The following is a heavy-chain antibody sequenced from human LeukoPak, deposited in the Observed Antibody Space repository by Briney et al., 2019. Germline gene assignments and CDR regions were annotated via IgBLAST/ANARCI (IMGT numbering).Heavy chain of an antibody. CDR2: ISGFNGNT. J-gene: IGHJ6*03. CDR3: ALDYYDSSGYLDLYYYYMDV. CDR1: GYTFASYG. Sequence: ASVKVSCKASGYTFASYGISWVRQAPGQGLEWMGWISGFNGNTNHAQNLQDRVTMTTDTSTSTAYMELSSLRSEDTAVYYCALDYYDSSGYLDLYYYYMDVWGKGTTVTVSS. D-gene: IGHD3-22*01. V-gene: IGHV1-18*01.